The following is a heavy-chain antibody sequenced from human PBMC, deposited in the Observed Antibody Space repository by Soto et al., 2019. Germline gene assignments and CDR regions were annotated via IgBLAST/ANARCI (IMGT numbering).Heavy chain of an antibody. CDR1: GYSFTSYW. V-gene: IGHV5-51*01. CDR2: IYPGESDT. Sequence: GESLKISCKGSGYSFTSYWIGWVRQMPGKGLEWMGIIYPGESDTRYSPSFQGQVTISADKSISTAYLQWSSLKASDTAMYYCAIMGSTSCYECMGYYNWFDPWGQGTLVTVSS. J-gene: IGHJ5*02. CDR3: AIMGSTSCYECMGYYNWFDP. D-gene: IGHD2-2*01.